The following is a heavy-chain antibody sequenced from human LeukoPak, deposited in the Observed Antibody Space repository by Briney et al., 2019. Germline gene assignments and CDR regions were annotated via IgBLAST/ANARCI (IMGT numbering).Heavy chain of an antibody. CDR1: GFTFSSYS. D-gene: IGHD3-3*01. CDR3: ASGTYYDFWSDLTPHFDY. V-gene: IGHV3-21*01. J-gene: IGHJ4*02. Sequence: GGSLRLSCAASGFTFSSYSMNWVRQAPGKGLEWVSSISSSSSYIYYADSVKGRFTISRDNAKNSLYLQMNSLRAEDTAVYYCASGTYYDFWSDLTPHFDYWGQGTLVTVSS. CDR2: ISSSSSYI.